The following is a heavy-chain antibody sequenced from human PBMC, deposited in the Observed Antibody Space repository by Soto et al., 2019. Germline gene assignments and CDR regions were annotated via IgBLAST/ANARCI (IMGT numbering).Heavy chain of an antibody. D-gene: IGHD5-12*01. Sequence: QVQLVESGGGVVQPGRSLRLSCAASGFTFSSYAMHWVRQAPGKGLEWVAVISYDGSNKYYADSVKGRFTISRDNSKNTLYLQMNSLRAEDTAVYYCTRDEYRFNRGYGFSMDVGGQGTTVTVSS. V-gene: IGHV3-30-3*01. CDR2: ISYDGSNK. CDR1: GFTFSSYA. J-gene: IGHJ6*02. CDR3: TRDEYRFNRGYGFSMDV.